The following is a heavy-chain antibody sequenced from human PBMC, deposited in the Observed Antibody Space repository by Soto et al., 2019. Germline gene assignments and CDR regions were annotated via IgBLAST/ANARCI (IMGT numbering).Heavy chain of an antibody. Sequence: QVQLVESGGGVVQPGRSLKLSCTTSDFMFHYYTIYWVRQAPVTGLQWVAGISQDGGETYYLDSVKGRFTISRDNSKNPLFLEINSLRVEDPAIYYCAREWSLSVAAPVYWGQGTLVSVSS. CDR2: ISQDGGET. D-gene: IGHD6-19*01. CDR3: AREWSLSVAAPVY. J-gene: IGHJ4*02. V-gene: IGHV3-30-3*01. CDR1: DFMFHYYT.